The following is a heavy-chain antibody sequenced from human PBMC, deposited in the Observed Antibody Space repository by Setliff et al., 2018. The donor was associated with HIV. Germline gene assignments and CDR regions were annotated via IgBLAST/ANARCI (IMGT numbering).Heavy chain of an antibody. CDR1: GFSFSSYG. V-gene: IGHV3-30*02. CDR3: ASKVYCSGYSCYHVDAFDI. Sequence: GGSLRLSCTASGFSFSSYGMHWVRQAPGKGLEWVAFIRSDESDKHYADSVKGRFTISRDNAKNSLYLQMNSLRAEDTAVYYCASKVYCSGYSCYHVDAFDIWGQGTMVTVS. D-gene: IGHD2-15*01. CDR2: IRSDESDK. J-gene: IGHJ3*02.